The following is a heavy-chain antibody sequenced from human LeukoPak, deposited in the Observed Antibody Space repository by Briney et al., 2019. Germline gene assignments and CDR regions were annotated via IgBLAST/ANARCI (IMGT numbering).Heavy chain of an antibody. CDR3: AKASNWNYVSEYFQH. CDR2: ISWNSGSI. J-gene: IGHJ1*01. V-gene: IGHV3-9*01. CDR1: GFTFDDYA. D-gene: IGHD1-7*01. Sequence: GGSLRLSCAASGFTFDDYAMHWVRQAPGKGLEWVSGISWNSGSIGYADSVKGRFTISRDNAKNSLYLQMNSLRAEDTALYYCAKASNWNYVSEYFQHWGQGTLVTVSS.